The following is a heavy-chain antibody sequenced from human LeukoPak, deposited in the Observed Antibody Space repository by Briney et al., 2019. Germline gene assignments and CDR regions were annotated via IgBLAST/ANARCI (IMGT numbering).Heavy chain of an antibody. V-gene: IGHV2-5*02. CDR3: AYRSLDYYDSSGYSGAEYFQH. CDR2: IYWDDDK. CDR1: GFSLSTSGVG. D-gene: IGHD3-22*01. J-gene: IGHJ1*01. Sequence: GPTLVKPTQTLTLTCTFSGFSLSTSGVGVGWIRQPPGKALEWLALIYWDDDKRYSPSLKSRLTITKDTSKNQVVLTMTNMDPVDTATYYCAYRSLDYYDSSGYSGAEYFQHWGQGTLVTVSS.